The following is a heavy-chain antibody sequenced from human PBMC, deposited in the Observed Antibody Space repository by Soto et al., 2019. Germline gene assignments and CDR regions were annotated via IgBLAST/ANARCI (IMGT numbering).Heavy chain of an antibody. Sequence: ASVKVSCKASGGTFSSYAISWVRQAPGQGLEWMGGIIPIFGTANYAQKFQGRVTITADESTSTAYMELSSLRSEDTAVYYCAKAGTIFGVPTGMDVWGQGTTVTVSS. D-gene: IGHD3-3*01. CDR2: IIPIFGTA. V-gene: IGHV1-69*13. CDR3: AKAGTIFGVPTGMDV. J-gene: IGHJ6*02. CDR1: GGTFSSYA.